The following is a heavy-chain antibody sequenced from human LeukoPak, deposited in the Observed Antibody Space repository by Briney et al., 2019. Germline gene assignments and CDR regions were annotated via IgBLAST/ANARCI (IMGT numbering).Heavy chain of an antibody. CDR1: GGSFSGYY. CDR3: ARAAAARPSDY. Sequence: SATLSLTCAVYGGSFSGYYWSWIRQPPGKGLEWIGEINHSGSTNYNPSLKSRVTISVDTSKNQFSLKLSSVTAADTAVYYCARAAAARPSDYWGQGTLVTVSS. CDR2: INHSGST. J-gene: IGHJ4*02. V-gene: IGHV4-34*01. D-gene: IGHD6-6*01.